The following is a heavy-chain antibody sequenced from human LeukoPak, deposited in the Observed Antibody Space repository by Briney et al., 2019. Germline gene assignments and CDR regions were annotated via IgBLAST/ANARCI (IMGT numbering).Heavy chain of an antibody. CDR2: INHSGST. CDR1: GGSFSGYY. Sequence: SETLSLTCAVYGGSFSGYYWSWIRQPPGKGLEWIGDINHSGSTNYNPSLKSRVTISADTSKNQFSLKLSSVTAADTAVYYCAGHHPRNTVDFWGQGTLVTVSS. J-gene: IGHJ4*02. CDR3: AGHHPRNTVDF. V-gene: IGHV4-34*01. D-gene: IGHD2/OR15-2a*01.